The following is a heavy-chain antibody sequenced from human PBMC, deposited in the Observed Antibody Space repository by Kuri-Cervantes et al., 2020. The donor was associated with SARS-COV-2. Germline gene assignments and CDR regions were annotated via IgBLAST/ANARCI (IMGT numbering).Heavy chain of an antibody. Sequence: GGSLRLSCAASGFTFSSYAMSWVRQAPGKGLEWVSVIYSGGSSTYYADSVKGRFTISRDNSTNTLCLQMNSLRAEDTAVYYCARDRDNYLDYWGQGTLVTVSS. V-gene: IGHV3-23*03. D-gene: IGHD2-15*01. CDR1: GFTFSSYA. CDR2: IYSGGSST. J-gene: IGHJ4*02. CDR3: ARDRDNYLDY.